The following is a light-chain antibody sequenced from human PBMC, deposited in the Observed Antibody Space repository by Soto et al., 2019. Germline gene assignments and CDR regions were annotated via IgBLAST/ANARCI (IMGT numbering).Light chain of an antibody. CDR1: RSDIGASNS. J-gene: IGLJ1*01. CDR3: ISYKHDATFV. CDR2: EAT. Sequence: QSALTQPASVAGSPGHSITISCSGTRSDIGASNSVSWYQHLPGRSPTLIIYEATNRPSGVSERFSGSKAGDTASLTISGLQADDESEYFCISYKHDATFVFGGGTKVTV. V-gene: IGLV2-14*01.